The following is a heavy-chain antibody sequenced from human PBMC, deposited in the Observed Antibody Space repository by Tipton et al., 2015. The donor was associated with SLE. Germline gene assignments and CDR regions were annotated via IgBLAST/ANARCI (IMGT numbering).Heavy chain of an antibody. V-gene: IGHV1-3*01. J-gene: IGHJ3*02. D-gene: IGHD1-26*01. CDR1: GYTFTSYA. CDR2: INAGNGNT. CDR3: ARGPELFQSRGGHAFDI. Sequence: QLVQSGAEVKKPGASVKVSCKASGYTFTSYAMHWVRQAPGQRLEWMGWINAGNGNTKYSQKFQGRVTITRDTSASTAYMELSSLRSEDTAVYYCARGPELFQSRGGHAFDIWGQGTMVTVSS.